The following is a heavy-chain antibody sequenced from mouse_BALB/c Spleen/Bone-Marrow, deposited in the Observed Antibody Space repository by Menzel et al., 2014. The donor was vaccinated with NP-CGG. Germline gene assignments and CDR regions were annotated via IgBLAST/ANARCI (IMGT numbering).Heavy chain of an antibody. D-gene: IGHD2-1*01. CDR2: ISNGGGST. J-gene: IGHJ4*01. CDR1: GFTFSSYI. Sequence: DVMLVESGGGLVQPGGSLKISCAASGFTFSSYIMSWARQTPEKRLEWVAYISNGGGSTYYPDTVKGRFTISRDNAKNTLYLQMISLKSEDTAMYYCARQGVYYGKTYYAMDYWGQGTSVTVSS. CDR3: ARQGVYYGKTYYAMDY. V-gene: IGHV5-12-2*01.